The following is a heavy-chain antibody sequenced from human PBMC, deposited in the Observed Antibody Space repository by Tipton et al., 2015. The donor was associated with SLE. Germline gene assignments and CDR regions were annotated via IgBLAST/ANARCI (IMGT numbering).Heavy chain of an antibody. D-gene: IGHD3-9*01. CDR3: ARAGGLRYFEQPFDY. J-gene: IGHJ4*02. CDR1: GYSISRGYF. Sequence: TLSLTCAVSGYSISRGYFWGWIRQPPGKGLVWIGSIYHSGSTYYNPFLQSRVTISVDTSKNQFSLKLSSVSAADTAVYYCARAGGLRYFEQPFDYWGQGTLVTVSS. CDR2: IYHSGST. V-gene: IGHV4-38-2*01.